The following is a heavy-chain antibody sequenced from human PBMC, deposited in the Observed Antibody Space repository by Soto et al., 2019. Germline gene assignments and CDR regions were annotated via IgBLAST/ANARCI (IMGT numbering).Heavy chain of an antibody. V-gene: IGHV4-34*01. D-gene: IGHD3-10*01. CDR2: INHSGST. CDR3: ARECMVRGVILFDY. Sequence: PSQTLSLTCAVYGRSLSGNYWTWIRQPPGKWLEWIGEINHSGSTNYNPSLKSRVTISVDTSKNQFSLKLSAVTAADTAVYYCARECMVRGVILFDYWGQGTLATVYS. CDR1: GRSLSGNY. J-gene: IGHJ4*02.